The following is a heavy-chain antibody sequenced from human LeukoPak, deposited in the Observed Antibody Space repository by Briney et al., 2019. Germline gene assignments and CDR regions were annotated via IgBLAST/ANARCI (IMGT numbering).Heavy chain of an antibody. CDR3: ARVGHGDLINDY. J-gene: IGHJ4*02. CDR1: GFTFSGSA. D-gene: IGHD3-16*01. V-gene: IGHV3-30-3*01. CDR2: ISYDGSNK. Sequence: GGSLRLSCAASGFTFSGSAMHWVRQAPGKGLEWVAVISYDGSNKYYADSVKGRFTISRDNSKNTLYLQMNSLRAEDTAVYYCARVGHGDLINDYWGQGTLVTVSS.